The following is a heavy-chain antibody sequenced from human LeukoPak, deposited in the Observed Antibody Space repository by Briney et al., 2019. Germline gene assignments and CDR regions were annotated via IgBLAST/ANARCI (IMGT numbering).Heavy chain of an antibody. Sequence: KTSETLSLTCAVYRGSFSGYYWSWIRQPPGKGLEWIGEIHHGGSTNYNPSLKSRVTISVDTSKNQFSLKLSSVTAADTAVYYCAREGDSSVYYDYWGQETLVTVSS. CDR3: AREGDSSVYYDY. D-gene: IGHD3-22*01. CDR2: IHHGGST. J-gene: IGHJ4*02. CDR1: RGSFSGYY. V-gene: IGHV4-34*01.